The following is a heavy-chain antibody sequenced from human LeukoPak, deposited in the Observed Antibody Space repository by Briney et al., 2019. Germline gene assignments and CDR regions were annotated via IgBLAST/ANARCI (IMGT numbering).Heavy chain of an antibody. J-gene: IGHJ4*02. Sequence: PGGSLRLSCAASGFTFSSYAMSWVRQAPGKGLEGVSAMSGSGGSTYYADSVKGRFTISRDNSKNTLYLQMNSLRAEDTAVYYCAKYCSGGSCYAYWGQGTLVTVSS. CDR2: MSGSGGST. D-gene: IGHD2-15*01. CDR1: GFTFSSYA. CDR3: AKYCSGGSCYAY. V-gene: IGHV3-23*01.